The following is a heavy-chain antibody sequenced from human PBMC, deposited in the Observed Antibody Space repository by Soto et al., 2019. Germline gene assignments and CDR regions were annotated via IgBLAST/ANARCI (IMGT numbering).Heavy chain of an antibody. D-gene: IGHD3-10*01. CDR2: IFPDGST. CDR1: GFTVTHNF. CDR3: ARRALAQAFVDL. V-gene: IGHV3-66*01. Sequence: GGSLRLSCAASGFTVTHNFLNWVRQAPGKGLEWVSVIFPDGSTYYPDSVKGRFTISRDISKNTVYFQMNSLRPEDTAVYFCARRALAQAFVDLWGQGTLVTVSS. J-gene: IGHJ5*02.